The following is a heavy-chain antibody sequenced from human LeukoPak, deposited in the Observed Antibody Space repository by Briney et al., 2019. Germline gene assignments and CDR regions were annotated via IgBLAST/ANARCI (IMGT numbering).Heavy chain of an antibody. J-gene: IGHJ6*02. CDR2: IKQDGSEK. V-gene: IGHV3-7*01. Sequence: GGSLRLSCAASGFTFSSYWMSWVRQAPGKGLEWLANIKQDGSEKYYEHSVKGRFTISRDNPKNSLYLQMNSLRAEDAAVYYCAREVPNFYYGMDVWGQGTTVTVSS. CDR1: GFTFSSYW. D-gene: IGHD1-1*01. CDR3: AREVPNFYYGMDV.